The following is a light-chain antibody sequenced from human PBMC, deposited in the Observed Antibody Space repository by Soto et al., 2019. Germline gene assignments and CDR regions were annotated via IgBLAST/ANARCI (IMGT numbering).Light chain of an antibody. CDR2: GAS. CDR1: QSVSSCL. V-gene: IGKV3-20*01. J-gene: IGKJ5*01. Sequence: EIVLTHSPGTLSFSPWERATHSYSSSQSVSSCLLAWYQQKPGQAPRLLIYGASNRATGFPDRFSGSGSGTDFTLTISRLEPEDFAVYYCQQYGSSPITFGQGTRLEI. CDR3: QQYGSSPIT.